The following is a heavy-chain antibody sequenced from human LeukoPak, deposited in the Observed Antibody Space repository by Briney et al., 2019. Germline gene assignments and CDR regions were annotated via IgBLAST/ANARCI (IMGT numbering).Heavy chain of an antibody. CDR1: GGSFSGYY. V-gene: IGHV4-34*01. D-gene: IGHD2-15*01. Sequence: SETLSLTCAVYGGSFSGYYWSWIRQPPGKGLEWIGEINHSGSTNYNPSLKSRVTISVDTSKNQFSLKLSSVTAADTAVYYCARDPLHCSGGSCYSNWFDPWGQGTLVTVSS. CDR3: ARDPLHCSGGSCYSNWFDP. J-gene: IGHJ5*02. CDR2: INHSGST.